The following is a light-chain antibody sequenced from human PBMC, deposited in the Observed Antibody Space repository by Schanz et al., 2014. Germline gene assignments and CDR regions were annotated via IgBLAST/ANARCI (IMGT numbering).Light chain of an antibody. J-gene: IGKJ4*01. CDR2: GAS. Sequence: EIVMTQSPATLSVSPGERATLSCRASQSVSSNLAWYQQKPGQAPRLLIYGASSRATGIPDRFSGSWSGTYFTLTISRLEPEDFAVYYCQQYNDWPLTFGGGTKVEIK. V-gene: IGKV3D-15*01. CDR3: QQYNDWPLT. CDR1: QSVSSN.